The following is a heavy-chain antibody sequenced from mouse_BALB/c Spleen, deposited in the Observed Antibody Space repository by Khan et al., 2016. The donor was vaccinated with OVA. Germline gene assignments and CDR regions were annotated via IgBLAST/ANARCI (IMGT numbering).Heavy chain of an antibody. CDR3: ARGRTY. J-gene: IGHJ3*01. V-gene: IGHV3-2*02. CDR2: ITYSGST. CDR1: GYSITSDYA. Sequence: EVQLQESGPGLVKPSQSLSLTCTVTGYSITSDYAWNWIRQFPGNKLEWMGYITYSGSTSYRPSLKSRISITRDTSKNQFFLQLNSVTTEDTATYYCARGRTYWGQGTLVTVSA. D-gene: IGHD3-3*01.